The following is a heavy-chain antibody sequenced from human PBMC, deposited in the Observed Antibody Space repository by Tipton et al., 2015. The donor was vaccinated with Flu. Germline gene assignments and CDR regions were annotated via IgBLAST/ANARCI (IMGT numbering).Heavy chain of an antibody. CDR3: TRLPGIAAAGTDY. CDR2: IRSKANSYAT. D-gene: IGHD6-13*01. Sequence: SLRLSCAASGFTFSGSAMHWVRQASGKGLEWVGRIRSKANSYATAYAASVKGRFTISRDDSKNTAYLQMNSLKTEDTAVYYCTRLPGIAAAGTDYWGQRTLVTVSS. V-gene: IGHV3-73*01. J-gene: IGHJ4*02. CDR1: GFTFSGSA.